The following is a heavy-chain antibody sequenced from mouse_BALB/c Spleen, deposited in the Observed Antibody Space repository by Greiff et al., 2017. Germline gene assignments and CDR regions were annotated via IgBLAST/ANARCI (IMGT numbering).Heavy chain of an antibody. CDR3: ARGGTTTVVARDY. CDR2: ISSGGST. Sequence: DVKLVESGGGLVKPGGSLKLSCAASGFTFSSYAMSWVRQTPEKRLEWVASISSGGSTYYPDSVKGRFTISRDNARNILYLQMSSLRSEDTAMYYCARGGTTTVVARDYWGQGTTLTVSS. V-gene: IGHV5-6-5*01. CDR1: GFTFSSYA. J-gene: IGHJ2*01. D-gene: IGHD1-1*01.